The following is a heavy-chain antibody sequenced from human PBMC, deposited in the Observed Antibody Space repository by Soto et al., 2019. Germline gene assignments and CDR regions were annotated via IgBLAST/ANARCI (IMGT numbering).Heavy chain of an antibody. CDR1: GFTFSSYA. V-gene: IGHV3-23*01. Sequence: EVPLLESGGGLVQPGGSLRLSCAASGFTFSSYAMSWVHQAPGKGLEWVSAISGSGGSTYYADSVKGRFTISRDNSKNTLYLQMNSLRAEDTAVYYCAKDPPAQRWLQWGGDYWGQGTLVTVSS. CDR3: AKDPPAQRWLQWGGDY. CDR2: ISGSGGST. J-gene: IGHJ4*02. D-gene: IGHD5-12*01.